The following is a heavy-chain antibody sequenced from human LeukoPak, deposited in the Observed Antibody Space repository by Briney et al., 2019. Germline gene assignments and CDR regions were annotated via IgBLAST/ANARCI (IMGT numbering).Heavy chain of an antibody. J-gene: IGHJ4*02. CDR2: ISSSSSAI. CDR1: GFTFSDHS. Sequence: GRSLRLSCAASGFTFSDHSMNWVRQAPGKGLEWVSYISSSSSAIYYADSVKGRFTISRDNAKNSLFLQMNSLRAEDTALYYCARGRYSGTYYPDYWGLGTLVTVSS. V-gene: IGHV3-48*01. CDR3: ARGRYSGTYYPDY. D-gene: IGHD1-26*01.